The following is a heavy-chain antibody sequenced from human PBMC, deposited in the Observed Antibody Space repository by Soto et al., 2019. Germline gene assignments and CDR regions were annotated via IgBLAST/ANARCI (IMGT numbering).Heavy chain of an antibody. CDR1: GKSFSNYA. D-gene: IGHD6-6*01. Sequence: SWRECGKSFSNYARCWVRQAPRQGLEWMGGIIPIFGTANYAQKFQGRVTITADESTSTAYMELSSLRSEDTAVYYCAREVSSSTFDYWGQGTLVPVSS. J-gene: IGHJ4*02. V-gene: IGHV1-69*01. CDR2: IIPIFGTA. CDR3: AREVSSSTFDY.